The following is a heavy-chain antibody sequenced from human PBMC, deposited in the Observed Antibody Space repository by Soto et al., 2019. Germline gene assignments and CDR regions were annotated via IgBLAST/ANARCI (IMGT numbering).Heavy chain of an antibody. V-gene: IGHV4-4*07. CDR1: GGSVSGHY. D-gene: IGHD5-18*01. J-gene: IGHJ5*02. CDR3: ARTRVRALTAGESDP. Sequence: SETLSLTCTVSGGSVSGHYWSWIRQTAGKGLEWIGRIYSTGATNYNPSLSSRASMSIDTSKNQISLNLTSVTAADTAMYYCARTRVRALTAGESDPWGQGTLVTVSS. CDR2: IYSTGAT.